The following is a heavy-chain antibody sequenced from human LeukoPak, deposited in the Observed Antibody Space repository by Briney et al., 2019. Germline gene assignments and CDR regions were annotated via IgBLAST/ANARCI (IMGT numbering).Heavy chain of an antibody. V-gene: IGHV4-59*01. CDR2: IYYSGST. J-gene: IGHJ3*02. Sequence: SETLSLTCTVSGGSISSYYWSWIRQPPGQGLEWIGYIYYSGSTNYNPSLKSRVTISVDTSKNQFSLKLSSVTAADTAVYYCARVTTADAFDIWGQGTMVTVSS. D-gene: IGHD4-11*01. CDR1: GGSISSYY. CDR3: ARVTTADAFDI.